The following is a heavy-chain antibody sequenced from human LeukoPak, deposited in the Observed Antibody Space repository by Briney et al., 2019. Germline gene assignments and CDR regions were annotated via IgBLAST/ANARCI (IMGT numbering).Heavy chain of an antibody. J-gene: IGHJ6*02. CDR3: ARDFPPGYCSGGSCSPSSMDV. CDR2: ISSSSSYI. D-gene: IGHD2-15*01. V-gene: IGHV3-21*01. CDR1: GFTFSSYS. Sequence: GGSLRLSCAASGFTFSSYSMNWVRQAPGKGLEWVSSISSSSSYIYYADSVKGRFTISRDNAKNSPYLQMNSLRAEDTAVYYCARDFPPGYCSGGSCSPSSMDVWGQGTTVTVS.